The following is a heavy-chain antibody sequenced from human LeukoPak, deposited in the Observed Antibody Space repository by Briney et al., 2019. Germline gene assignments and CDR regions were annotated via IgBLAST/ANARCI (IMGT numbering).Heavy chain of an antibody. CDR2: IYYSGST. Sequence: KPSETLSLTCTVSDGSISTTSYYWGWVRQPPGKGLEWIASIYYSGSTYYNPPLKTRVTISVYTSKNQFSLKLSSVTAADTAVYYCAVFRDIGVVTNWGQGTLVTVSS. CDR3: AVFRDIGVVTN. V-gene: IGHV4-39*01. J-gene: IGHJ4*02. D-gene: IGHD2-15*01. CDR1: DGSISTTSYY.